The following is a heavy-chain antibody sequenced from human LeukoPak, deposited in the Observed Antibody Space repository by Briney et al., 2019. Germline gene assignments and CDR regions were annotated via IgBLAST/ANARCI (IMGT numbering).Heavy chain of an antibody. J-gene: IGHJ6*03. CDR1: GFTFSNAW. V-gene: IGHV3-15*01. CDR2: IKSKTDGGTT. Sequence: GGSLRLSCAASGFTFSNAWMSWVRQAPGKGLEWVGRIKSKTDGGTTDYAAPVKGRFTISRDDSKNTLYLQMNSLKTEDTAVYYCTTDAPYSSGWYYYYYYMDVWGKGTTVTISS. CDR3: TTDAPYSSGWYYYYYYMDV. D-gene: IGHD6-19*01.